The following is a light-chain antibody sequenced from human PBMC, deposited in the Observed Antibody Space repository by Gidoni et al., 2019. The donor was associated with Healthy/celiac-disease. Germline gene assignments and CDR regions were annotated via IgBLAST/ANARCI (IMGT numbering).Light chain of an antibody. Sequence: IVMTQSPASLAVSLCERATINCQSSQSVLYSSNNKNYLAWYQQKPGQPPKLLIYWASTRESGVPDRFSGSGSGTDFTLTISSLQAEDVAVYYCQQYYSTPLTFGGXTKVEIK. CDR2: WAS. CDR3: QQYYSTPLT. V-gene: IGKV4-1*01. CDR1: QSVLYSSNNKNY. J-gene: IGKJ4*01.